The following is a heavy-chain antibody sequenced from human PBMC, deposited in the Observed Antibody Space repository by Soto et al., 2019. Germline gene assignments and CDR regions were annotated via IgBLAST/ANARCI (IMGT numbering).Heavy chain of an antibody. Sequence: SVKVSCKASGGTFISYAISWVRQAPGQGLEWMGGIIPIFGTANYAQKFQGRVTITADESASTAYMELSSLRSEDTAVYYCARDRFIAAAVTNYYYYGMDVWGQGTTVTVSS. CDR1: GGTFISYA. CDR2: IIPIFGTA. V-gene: IGHV1-69*13. CDR3: ARDRFIAAAVTNYYYYGMDV. J-gene: IGHJ6*02. D-gene: IGHD6-13*01.